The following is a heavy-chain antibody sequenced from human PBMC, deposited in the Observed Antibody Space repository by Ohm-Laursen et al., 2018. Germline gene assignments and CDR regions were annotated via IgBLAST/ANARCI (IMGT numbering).Heavy chain of an antibody. Sequence: GSSVKVSCKASGGTFSSYAISWVRQAPGQGLEWMGGIIPIFGTANYAQKFQGRVTITADESTSTAYMELSSLRSEDTAVYYCARLYGYCSGGSCQNWFDPWGQGTLVTVSS. CDR3: ARLYGYCSGGSCQNWFDP. CDR2: IIPIFGTA. D-gene: IGHD2-15*01. V-gene: IGHV1-69*01. CDR1: GGTFSSYA. J-gene: IGHJ5*02.